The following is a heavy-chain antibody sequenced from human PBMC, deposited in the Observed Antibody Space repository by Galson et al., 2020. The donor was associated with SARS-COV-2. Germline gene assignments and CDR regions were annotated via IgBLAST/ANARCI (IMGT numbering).Heavy chain of an antibody. Sequence: SCAASGFTFRDFNMAWVRQAPGKGLEWVSSIDTTTNYIYYATSARGRFTISRENTKNSLYLQMDGLRADDTAVYSCARDVHGWGYFDLWGRGTLVTVSS. CDR2: IDTTTNYI. D-gene: IGHD6-19*01. V-gene: IGHV3-21*01. J-gene: IGHJ2*01. CDR1: GFTFRDFN. CDR3: ARDVHGWGYFDL.